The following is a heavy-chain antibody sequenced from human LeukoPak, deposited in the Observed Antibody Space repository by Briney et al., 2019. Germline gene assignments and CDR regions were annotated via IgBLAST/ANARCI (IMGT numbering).Heavy chain of an antibody. Sequence: ASVTVSCTASGYTFTVYYMHWVRQAPGQGLEWMGWINPNSGGTNYAQKFQGRVTMTRDTSISTAYMELSRLRSDDTAVYYCARVSPVGFDVDHWGQGTLVTVSS. V-gene: IGHV1-2*02. J-gene: IGHJ4*02. CDR3: ARVSPVGFDVDH. D-gene: IGHD1-26*01. CDR1: GYTFTVYY. CDR2: INPNSGGT.